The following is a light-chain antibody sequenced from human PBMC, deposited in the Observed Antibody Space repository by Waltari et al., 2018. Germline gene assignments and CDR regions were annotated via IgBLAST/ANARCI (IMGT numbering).Light chain of an antibody. CDR3: LQYNDWPPWT. J-gene: IGKJ1*01. CDR1: QSVFSN. CDR2: GAY. Sequence: DIVMTQSPATLYVSPGERATLSCRASQSVFSNLAWYQQKPGQAPRLLIFGAYTRATDIPGRFSGSGSGTEFTLTISSLQSEDAAVYYCLQYNDWPPWTFGQGTTVEIK. V-gene: IGKV3-15*01.